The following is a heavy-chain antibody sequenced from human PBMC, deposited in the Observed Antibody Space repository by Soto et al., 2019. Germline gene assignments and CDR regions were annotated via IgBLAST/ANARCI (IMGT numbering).Heavy chain of an antibody. CDR2: ISAYNGDT. D-gene: IGHD2-21*01. V-gene: IGHV1-18*04. J-gene: IGHJ4*02. Sequence: QVQLLQSGAEVKQPGASVKVSCNASGYTFTSYGVSWVRQAPGQGLEWMGWISAYNGDTKYSQKFQGRISLTTDTYTRTAYMELRSLRSDDTAVYYCARVPSYSTLDYWGQGTLVTVSS. CDR1: GYTFTSYG. CDR3: ARVPSYSTLDY.